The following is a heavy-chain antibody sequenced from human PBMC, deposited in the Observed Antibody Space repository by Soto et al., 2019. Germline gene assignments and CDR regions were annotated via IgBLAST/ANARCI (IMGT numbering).Heavy chain of an antibody. D-gene: IGHD3-22*01. CDR2: IYNSGST. CDR3: ARDTHYYDSSGYDSYYYYGMDA. J-gene: IGHJ6*04. V-gene: IGHV4-61*01. CDR1: GGSVSRGSYY. Sequence: QVQLQESGPGLVKPSETLSLTCTVSGGSVSRGSYYWSWIRQPPGKGLEWIGYIYNSGSTNYNPSPKSRVTISVATSKHQFSLKLSFVTAADTAVYYCARDTHYYDSSGYDSYYYYGMDAWGEGTTVTVSS.